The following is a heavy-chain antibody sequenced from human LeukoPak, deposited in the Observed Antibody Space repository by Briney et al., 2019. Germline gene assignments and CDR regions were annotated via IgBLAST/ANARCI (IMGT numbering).Heavy chain of an antibody. V-gene: IGHV3-13*01. D-gene: IGHD5-24*01. CDR2: LGTAGDT. CDR1: GFTLSNYA. Sequence: GGSLRLSCAASGFTLSNYAMHWVRQPAGEGLEWVSALGTAGDTFYPGSVKGRFTISRDNAKKSLFLQMNSQRAEDTAVYYCARQNTPHGNFDYWGQGTLVTVSS. J-gene: IGHJ4*02. CDR3: ARQNTPHGNFDY.